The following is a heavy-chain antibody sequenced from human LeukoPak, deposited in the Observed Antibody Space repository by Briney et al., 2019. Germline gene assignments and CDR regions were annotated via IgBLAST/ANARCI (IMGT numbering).Heavy chain of an antibody. V-gene: IGHV3-11*04. J-gene: IGHJ4*02. CDR1: GFIFSDYY. CDR3: AKDLEEPQYYDFWSGYYPLDY. CDR2: ISSRGSMI. Sequence: KSGGSLRLSCAASGFIFSDYYMSWIRQAPGKGLEWVSYISSRGSMIYYADSVKGRFTISRDNSKNTLYLQMNSLRAEDTAVYYCAKDLEEPQYYDFWSGYYPLDYWGQGTLVTVSS. D-gene: IGHD3-3*01.